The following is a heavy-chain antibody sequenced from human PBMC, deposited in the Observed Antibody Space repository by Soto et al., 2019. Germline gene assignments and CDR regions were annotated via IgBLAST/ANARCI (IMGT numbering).Heavy chain of an antibody. V-gene: IGHV5-51*01. J-gene: IGHJ6*02. Sequence: PGESLKISCKGSGYSFTSCWIGWVRQMPGKGLEWMGIIYPGDSDTRYSPSFQGQVTISADKSISTAYLQWSSLKASDTAMYYCARHATVTTRGHYYYYGMDVWGQGTTVTVSS. CDR2: IYPGDSDT. CDR1: GYSFTSCW. D-gene: IGHD4-4*01. CDR3: ARHATVTTRGHYYYYGMDV.